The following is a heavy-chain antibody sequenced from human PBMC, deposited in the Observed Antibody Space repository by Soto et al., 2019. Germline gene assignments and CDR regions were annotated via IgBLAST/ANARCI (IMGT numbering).Heavy chain of an antibody. D-gene: IGHD3-16*01. CDR3: ARPHDYVWGSYGTIQSYGMDV. J-gene: IGHJ6*02. CDR2: MNPNSGNT. CDR1: GYTFTSYD. Sequence: QVQLVQSGAEVKKPGASVKVSCKASGYTFTSYDINWVRQATGQGLEWMGWMNPNSGNTDYAKKFVGRVTMTRNTSISTAYMELSSLRSEDTAVYYWARPHDYVWGSYGTIQSYGMDVWGQGTMVTVSS. V-gene: IGHV1-8*01.